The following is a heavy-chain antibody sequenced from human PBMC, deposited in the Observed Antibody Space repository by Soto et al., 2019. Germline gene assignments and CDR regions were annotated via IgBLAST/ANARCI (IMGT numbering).Heavy chain of an antibody. CDR2: IDPSDSYT. Sequence: GESLKISCKGSGYSFTSYWISWVRQMPGKGLERMGRIDPSDSYTNYSPSFQGHVTISADKSISTAYLQWSSPKASDTAMYYCARQGTAMVLYYYGMDVWGQGTTVTVSS. J-gene: IGHJ6*02. D-gene: IGHD5-18*01. CDR3: ARQGTAMVLYYYGMDV. CDR1: GYSFTSYW. V-gene: IGHV5-10-1*01.